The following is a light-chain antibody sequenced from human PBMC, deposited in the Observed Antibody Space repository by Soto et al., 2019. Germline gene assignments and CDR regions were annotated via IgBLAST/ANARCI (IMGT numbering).Light chain of an antibody. CDR3: QQYTNYPWT. Sequence: DIQMTQSPPTLSASVGDRVTITCRASQSISSWLAWYQQRTGKAPNLLIYDVSSLESGVPSRFSGSGSGTEFTLTISSLQPDEFATYYCQQYTNYPWTFGQGTKVEIK. CDR1: QSISSW. J-gene: IGKJ1*01. CDR2: DVS. V-gene: IGKV1-5*01.